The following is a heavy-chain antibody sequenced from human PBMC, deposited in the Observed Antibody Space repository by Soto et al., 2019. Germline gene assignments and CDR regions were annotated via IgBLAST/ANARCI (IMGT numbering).Heavy chain of an antibody. J-gene: IGHJ4*02. CDR1: GFTFTSSA. CDR3: AANFVYYYGSGPFDY. V-gene: IGHV1-58*01. CDR2: IVVGSGNT. D-gene: IGHD3-10*01. Sequence: SVKVSCKASGFTFTSSAVQWVRQARGQRLEWIGWIVVGSGNTNYAQKFQERVTITRDMSTSTAYMELSSLRSEDTAVYYCAANFVYYYGSGPFDYWGQGTLVTVSS.